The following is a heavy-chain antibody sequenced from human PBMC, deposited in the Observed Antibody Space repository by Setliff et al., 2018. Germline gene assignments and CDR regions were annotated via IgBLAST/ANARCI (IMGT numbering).Heavy chain of an antibody. CDR2: IYYRGDT. CDR3: ARTGTYRYFDY. V-gene: IGHV4-39*01. Sequence: PSETLSLTCSVSGTSLDSIANGNQFWGWIRQPPGKGLEWIGRIYYRGDTYYNASLKGRLTISVDTAQNQFSLRLTSVTAADTAVYYCARTGTYRYFDYWGQGALVTVSS. D-gene: IGHD1-1*01. CDR1: GTSLDSIANGNQF. J-gene: IGHJ4*02.